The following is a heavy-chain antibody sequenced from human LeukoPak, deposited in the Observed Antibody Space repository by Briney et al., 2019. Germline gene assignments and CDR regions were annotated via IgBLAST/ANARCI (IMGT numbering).Heavy chain of an antibody. CDR2: VYRSTST. CDR3: ASDENNISWFYY. Sequence: SETLSLTCTVSGSFITSGYYWGWIRQPPGEGLEWIGTVYRSTSTYYNPSLESRVSISVDTSKNQFSLKLNSVTAADTAVYYCASDENNISWFYYWGQGTLVTVSS. CDR1: GSFITSGYY. J-gene: IGHJ4*02. D-gene: IGHD1-14*01. V-gene: IGHV4-38-2*02.